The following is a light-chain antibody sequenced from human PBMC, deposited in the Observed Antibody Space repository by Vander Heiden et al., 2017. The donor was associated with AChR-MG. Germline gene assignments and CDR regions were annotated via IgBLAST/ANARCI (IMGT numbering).Light chain of an antibody. Sequence: DIVMTQSPDSLAVALGERATINCKSSQSVFYSRYNKDAVAWYQQKPGQPPKLFILWASTRASGVPDRFTGSGSGTDFTLTISSLQAEDVAVYYCQQFYTTPYTFGQGTSLEIK. V-gene: IGKV4-1*01. CDR3: QQFYTTPYT. J-gene: IGKJ2*01. CDR2: WAS. CDR1: QSVFYSRYNKDA.